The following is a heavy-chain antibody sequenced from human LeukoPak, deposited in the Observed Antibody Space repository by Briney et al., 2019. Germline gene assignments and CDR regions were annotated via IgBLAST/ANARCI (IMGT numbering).Heavy chain of an antibody. Sequence: GGSLRLSCAASGFTFSRYWMSWVRQAPGKGLEWVANIKQDGSEKYYVDSVKGRFTISRDNAKNSLYLQMNSLRAEDTAVYSCARGYYYDSSGYYTDYWGQGTLVAVSS. D-gene: IGHD3-22*01. V-gene: IGHV3-7*04. CDR1: GFTFSRYW. CDR3: ARGYYYDSSGYYTDY. J-gene: IGHJ4*02. CDR2: IKQDGSEK.